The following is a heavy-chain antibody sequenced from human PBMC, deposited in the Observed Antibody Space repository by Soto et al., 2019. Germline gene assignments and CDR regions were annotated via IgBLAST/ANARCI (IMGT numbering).Heavy chain of an antibody. CDR3: AGSETYYYAPGSYSYNIDV. CDR1: GYTFTSYG. CDR2: ISGYNGNR. Sequence: ASVKVSCKASGYTFTSYGISWVRQAPGQGLEWMGWISGYNGNRNYAQNLQGRVTVTTDTSTTTAFMELRSLRSDDTAVYYCAGSETYYYAPGSYSYNIDVWGQGTKVTVSS. J-gene: IGHJ6*02. V-gene: IGHV1-18*01. D-gene: IGHD3-10*01.